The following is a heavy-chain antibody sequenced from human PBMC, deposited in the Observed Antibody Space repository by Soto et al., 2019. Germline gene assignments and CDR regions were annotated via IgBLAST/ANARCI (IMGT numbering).Heavy chain of an antibody. J-gene: IGHJ6*02. Sequence: SETLSLTCTVSGGSISSSSYYWGWIRQPPGKGLEWIGSIYYSGSTYYNPSLKSRVTISVDTSKNQFSLKLSSVTAADTAVYYCARIAVRVYGMDVWGQGTKVTVSS. CDR2: IYYSGST. CDR1: GGSISSSSYY. CDR3: ARIAVRVYGMDV. V-gene: IGHV4-39*01. D-gene: IGHD3-22*01.